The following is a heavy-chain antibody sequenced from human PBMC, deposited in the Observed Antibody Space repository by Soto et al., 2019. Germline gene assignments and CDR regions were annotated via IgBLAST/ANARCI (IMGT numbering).Heavy chain of an antibody. J-gene: IGHJ6*02. CDR3: ARALSPHNYYYGMDV. CDR2: INPSGGST. CDR1: GYTFTSYY. Sequence: GXSVKVSCKASGYTFTSYYMHWVRQAPGQGLEWMGIINPSGGSTSYAQKFQGRVTMTRDTSTSTVYMELSSLKSEDTAVYYCARALSPHNYYYGMDVWGQGTTVTVSS. D-gene: IGHD3-16*02. V-gene: IGHV1-46*01.